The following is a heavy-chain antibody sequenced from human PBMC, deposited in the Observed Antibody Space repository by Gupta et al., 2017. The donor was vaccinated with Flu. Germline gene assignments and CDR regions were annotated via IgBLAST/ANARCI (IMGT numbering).Heavy chain of an antibody. CDR1: GFTFSSYG. J-gene: IGHJ4*02. CDR3: ARTYVIYDSSGEYDY. D-gene: IGHD3-22*01. CDR2: IWYDGSNK. V-gene: IGHV3-33*01. Sequence: QVQLVESGGGVVQPGRSLRLSCAASGFTFSSYGMHWVRQAPGKGLEWVAVIWYDGSNKYYADSVKGRFTISRDNSKNTLYLQMNSLRAEDTAVYYCARTYVIYDSSGEYDYWGQGTLVTVSS.